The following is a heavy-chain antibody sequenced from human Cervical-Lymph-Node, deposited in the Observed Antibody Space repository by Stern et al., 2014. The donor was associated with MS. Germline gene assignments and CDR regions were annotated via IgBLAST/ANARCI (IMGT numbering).Heavy chain of an antibody. Sequence: VTLKESGPVLVKPTETLTLTCTVSGFSLSHARMGVSWIRQPPGKPLEWLAHIFSNDEKFYSTSLKSRLTISRDTSKSQVVLTMTNMDPMDTATYYCARIEDNYGHMGEFDYWGQGTLVTVSS. V-gene: IGHV2-26*01. D-gene: IGHD5-18*01. CDR2: IFSNDEK. J-gene: IGHJ4*02. CDR1: GFSLSHARMG. CDR3: ARIEDNYGHMGEFDY.